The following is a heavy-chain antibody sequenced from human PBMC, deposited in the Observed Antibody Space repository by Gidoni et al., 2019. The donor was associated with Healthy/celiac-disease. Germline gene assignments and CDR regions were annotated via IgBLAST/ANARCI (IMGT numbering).Heavy chain of an antibody. J-gene: IGHJ4*02. V-gene: IGHV4-39*07. Sequence: QLQLQESGPGLVKPSETLSLTCTVSVGSISSSSYYWGWIRQPPGKGLEWIGSIYYSGSTYYNPSLKSRVTISVDTSKNQFSLKLSSVTAADTAVYYCASPVAEAGGYWGQGTLVTVSS. CDR3: ASPVAEAGGY. D-gene: IGHD6-13*01. CDR1: VGSISSSSYY. CDR2: IYYSGST.